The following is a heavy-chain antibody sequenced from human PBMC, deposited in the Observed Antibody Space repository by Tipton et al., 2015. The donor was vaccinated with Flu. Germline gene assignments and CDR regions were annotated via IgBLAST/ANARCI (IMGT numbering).Heavy chain of an antibody. CDR3: ARMRARDCTNGVCYLWYFDL. V-gene: IGHV4-38-2*02. CDR1: GHSISSDYY. CDR2: VFHTGST. D-gene: IGHD2-8*01. J-gene: IGHJ2*01. Sequence: TLSLTCTISGHSISSDYYWGWIRQPPGKGLEWIGNVFHTGSTYHNPSLRSRVTISVDTSKNQLSLKLSSVTAADTAVYYCARMRARDCTNGVCYLWYFDLWGRGSLVTVSS.